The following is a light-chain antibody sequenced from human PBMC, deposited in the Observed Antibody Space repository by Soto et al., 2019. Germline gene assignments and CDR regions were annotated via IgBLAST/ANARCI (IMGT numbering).Light chain of an antibody. CDR1: QPISDW. J-gene: IGKJ1*01. CDR2: EAS. V-gene: IGKV1-5*01. CDR3: QPYDTYSWT. Sequence: DIQVTQSPSTLSASVGERVTITCRASQPISDWLAWYQKKPGKAPKLLIFEASSLESGVPSRFSGSGSGTEFTLTISGLQPDDFATYFCQPYDTYSWTFGPGSQVDVK.